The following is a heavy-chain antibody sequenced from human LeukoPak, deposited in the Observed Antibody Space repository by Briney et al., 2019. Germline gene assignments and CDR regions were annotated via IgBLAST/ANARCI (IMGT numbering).Heavy chain of an antibody. D-gene: IGHD6-13*01. CDR2: IYTSGST. V-gene: IGHV4-61*02. Sequence: SETLSLTCTVSGGSISSGSYYWSWIRQPAGKGLEWIGRIYTSGSTNYNPSLKSRVTISVDTSKNQFSLKLSSVTAADTAVYYCAREGYSSSRLDYWGQGTLVTVSS. CDR3: AREGYSSSRLDY. CDR1: GGSISSGSYY. J-gene: IGHJ4*02.